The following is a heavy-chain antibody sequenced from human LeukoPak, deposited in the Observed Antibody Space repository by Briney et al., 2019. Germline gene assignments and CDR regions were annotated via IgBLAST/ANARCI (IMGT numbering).Heavy chain of an antibody. D-gene: IGHD7-27*01. CDR2: VSCDSNNL. V-gene: IGHV3-30*04. J-gene: IGHJ4*02. CDR3: AKAQLPRHALGNFYLDY. Sequence: PGGSLRLSCAASGFTFSSYAMHWVRQAPGKGLQWVSFVSCDSNNLYYAGSVKGRFTLSRDNSKDTLYLQMTSLRGEDTAVYYCAKAQLPRHALGNFYLDYWGQGTLVTVSS. CDR1: GFTFSSYA.